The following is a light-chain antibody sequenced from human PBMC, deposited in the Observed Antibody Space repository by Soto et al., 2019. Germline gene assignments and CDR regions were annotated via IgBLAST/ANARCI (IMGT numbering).Light chain of an antibody. Sequence: DVVMTETPLSLSVAPGQPASISGKSSPSLLHITGETFLFWYLQRPGQSPQLXIYEVSTRVSGVPDRFSGSGSGTEFTLEISRVETDDVGIYYCMQSTQLPPTFGQGTRLEI. V-gene: IGKV2D-29*02. J-gene: IGKJ5*01. CDR3: MQSTQLPPT. CDR2: EVS. CDR1: PSLLHITGETF.